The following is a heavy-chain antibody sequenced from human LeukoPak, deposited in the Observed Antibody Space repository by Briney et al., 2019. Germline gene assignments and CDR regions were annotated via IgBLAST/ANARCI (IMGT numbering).Heavy chain of an antibody. J-gene: IGHJ6*03. CDR1: GGSIINNY. V-gene: IGHV4-4*07. Sequence: SETLSLTCTVSGGSIINNYWAWIRQPAGNGLEWIGRVHSGGTTNYSPSFSSRVTMSVNATKNQVSLILSSVTAADTAVYFCARDNGAGYSRGYGHYFYYMDVWGKGTTVTVSS. CDR3: ARDNGAGYSRGYGHYFYYMDV. D-gene: IGHD6-25*01. CDR2: VHSGGTT.